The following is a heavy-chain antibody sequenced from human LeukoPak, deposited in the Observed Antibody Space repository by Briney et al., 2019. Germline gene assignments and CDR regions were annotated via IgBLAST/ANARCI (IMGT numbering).Heavy chain of an antibody. CDR2: IYYSGST. J-gene: IGHJ5*02. Sequence: SETLSLTCAVSGGSISSNSYYWGWIRQPPGKGLEWIGSIYYSGSTYYNPSLKSRVTISVDTSKNQFSLKLSSVTAADTAVYHCARGYSSSWYFNWFDPWGQGTLVTVSS. V-gene: IGHV4-39*07. CDR3: ARGYSSSWYFNWFDP. CDR1: GGSISSNSYY. D-gene: IGHD6-13*01.